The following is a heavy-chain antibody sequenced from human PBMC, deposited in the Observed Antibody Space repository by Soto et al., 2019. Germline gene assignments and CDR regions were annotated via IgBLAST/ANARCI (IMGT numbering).Heavy chain of an antibody. Sequence: QVQLVESGGGEVQPGTSLRLSCAASGFTFSRSPMHWVRQAPGKGLDWVGLISADGSSQHYADSVRGRFIISRDNAKNALYLQMSSLRAEDTALYYCVKDSTVSGVRQGLDSWGRGTLVTVSS. V-gene: IGHV3-30-3*01. CDR2: ISADGSSQ. CDR1: GFTFSRSP. CDR3: VKDSTVSGVRQGLDS. J-gene: IGHJ4*02. D-gene: IGHD6-19*01.